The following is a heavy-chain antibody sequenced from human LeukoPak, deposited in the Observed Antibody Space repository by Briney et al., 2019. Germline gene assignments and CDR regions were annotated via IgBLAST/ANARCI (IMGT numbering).Heavy chain of an antibody. CDR1: GGSISSYY. D-gene: IGHD6-19*01. Sequence: SETLSLTCTVSGGSISSYYWSWIRQPPGKGLEWIGYIYYSGSTNYNPSLKSRVTMSVDTSKNQFSLKLSSVTAADTAVYYCARVHSSGWYFNSGAFDIWGQGTMVTVSS. CDR2: IYYSGST. CDR3: ARVHSSGWYFNSGAFDI. J-gene: IGHJ3*02. V-gene: IGHV4-59*12.